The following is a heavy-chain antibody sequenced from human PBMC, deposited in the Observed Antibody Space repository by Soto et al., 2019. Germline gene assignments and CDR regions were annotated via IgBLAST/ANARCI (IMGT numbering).Heavy chain of an antibody. V-gene: IGHV4-59*01. J-gene: IGHJ4*02. CDR1: GGSISSYY. D-gene: IGHD6-19*01. CDR2: IYYSGST. CDR3: ARGGIGSGWYLYDY. Sequence: SETLSLTCTVSGGSISSYYWSWIRQPPGKGLEWIGYIYYSGSTNYNPSLKSRVTISVDTSKNQFSLKLSSVTAADTAVYYCARGGIGSGWYLYDYWGQGTLVTVSS.